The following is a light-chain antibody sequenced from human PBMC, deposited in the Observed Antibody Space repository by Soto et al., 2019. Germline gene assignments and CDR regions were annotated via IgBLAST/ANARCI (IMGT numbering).Light chain of an antibody. Sequence: IQLTQSPSSLSASVGDRVTITFRSSQGISSYLAWYQQKPGKAPKLLIYAASTLQSGVPSRFSGSGSGTDFTLTISSLQPEDFATYYCQQLNSYPSITFGQGTRLEIK. V-gene: IGKV1-9*01. J-gene: IGKJ5*01. CDR1: QGISSY. CDR2: AAS. CDR3: QQLNSYPSIT.